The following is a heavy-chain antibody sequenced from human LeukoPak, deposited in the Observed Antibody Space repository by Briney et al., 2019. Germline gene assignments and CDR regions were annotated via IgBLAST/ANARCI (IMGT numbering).Heavy chain of an antibody. CDR2: ISGSSAET. J-gene: IGHJ4*02. V-gene: IGHV3-23*01. D-gene: IGHD6-19*01. CDR1: GFTFSNYA. Sequence: GGSLTLSCAASGFTFSNYAMRWVRQAPGKGLEWVSSISGSSAETYYADSVKGRFTISRDNSKNTLYLQMNLQMNSLSAEDTAVYYCAKNLYSSGWYAFDYWGQGALVTVSA. CDR3: AKNLYSSGWYAFDY.